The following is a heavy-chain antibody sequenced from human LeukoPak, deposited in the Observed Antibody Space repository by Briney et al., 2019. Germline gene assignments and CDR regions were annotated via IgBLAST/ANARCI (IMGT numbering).Heavy chain of an antibody. V-gene: IGHV3-30*04. CDR2: MSFDGNYD. J-gene: IGHJ4*02. CDR3: VTGPFNY. CDR1: GFTFSSYT. Sequence: PGGSLRLSCAASGFTFSSYTMHWVRQAPGKGLEWVAVMSFDGNYDHYADSVKGRFTISRDNFKNTLYLQMNSLRADDTAVYYCVTGPFNYWGQGTLVTVSS.